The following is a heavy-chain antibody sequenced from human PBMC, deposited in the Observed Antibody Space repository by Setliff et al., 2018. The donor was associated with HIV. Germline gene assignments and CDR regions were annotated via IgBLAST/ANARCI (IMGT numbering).Heavy chain of an antibody. CDR1: GDSIRSQF. D-gene: IGHD3-3*01. V-gene: IGHV4-4*08. CDR3: ARVPSAGVRGRPDLYHWFDP. CDR2: IETTGTV. J-gene: IGHJ5*02. Sequence: KASETLSLTCNLSGDSIRSQFWTWIRQTPGKGLEWIASIETTGTVNYSPSLKSRLSISLDPSRSQFSLTVRAVTAADTAVYYWARVPSAGVRGRPDLYHWFDPWGQGTLVTVSS.